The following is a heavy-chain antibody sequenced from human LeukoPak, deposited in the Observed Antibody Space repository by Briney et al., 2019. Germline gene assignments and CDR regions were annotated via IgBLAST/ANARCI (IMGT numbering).Heavy chain of an antibody. V-gene: IGHV3-23*01. D-gene: IGHD3-16*01. CDR3: AESGGGTYS. J-gene: IGHJ5*01. CDR1: GFTFSSYA. CDR2: ISGSGGST. Sequence: PGGSLRLSCAASGFTFSSYAMSWVRQAPGKGLEWVSSISGSGGSTYHADSVKGRFTISRDNSKNTLCMQMNSLRTEGTAPYNGAESGGGTYSWGQGTLVTVSS.